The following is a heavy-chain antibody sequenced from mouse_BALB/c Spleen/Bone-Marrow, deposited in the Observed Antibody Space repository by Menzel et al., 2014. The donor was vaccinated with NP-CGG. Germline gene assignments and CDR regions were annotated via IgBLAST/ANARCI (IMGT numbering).Heavy chain of an antibody. Sequence: ESGPGLVKPSQSLSLTCSVTGCSITSGYYWSWLRQFPGNKLEWMGYITYDGSNNYNPSLKNRISITRDTSKNQFFLKLNSVTTEDTATYYCARDRGFDYWGQGTTLTVSS. J-gene: IGHJ2*01. CDR1: GCSITSGYY. V-gene: IGHV3-6*01. CDR2: ITYDGSN. CDR3: ARDRGFDY.